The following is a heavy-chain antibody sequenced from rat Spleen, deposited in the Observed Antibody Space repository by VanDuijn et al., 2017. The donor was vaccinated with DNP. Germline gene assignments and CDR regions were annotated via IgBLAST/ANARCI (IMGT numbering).Heavy chain of an antibody. Sequence: EVKLVESGGGLVQPGRSLKLSCAASGFNFNDYWMGWVRQAPGKGLEWIGKINKDSSVINYTPSLRERFTISRDNAQNSLYLQMNTLGSEDPALYYCARGQNYGGYSDFFDYGGQGVVVTVSS. CDR3: ARGQNYGGYSDFFDY. J-gene: IGHJ2*01. CDR2: INKDSSVI. V-gene: IGHV4-2*01. D-gene: IGHD1-11*01. CDR1: GFNFNDYW.